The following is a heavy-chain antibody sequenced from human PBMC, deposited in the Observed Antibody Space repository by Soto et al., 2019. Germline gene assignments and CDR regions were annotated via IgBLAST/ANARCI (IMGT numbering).Heavy chain of an antibody. D-gene: IGHD2-2*01. Sequence: QVQLVQPGAEVKKPGASVKVSCKASGYTFTDYYMHWVRQAPGQGLEWMGWINPNSGGTNYAQKFQGRVTMTRVTSISTAYMELSSLRSDDTALYYCAKDPNIVVVPAATGGMDVWGQGTTVTVSS. J-gene: IGHJ6*02. CDR2: INPNSGGT. CDR3: AKDPNIVVVPAATGGMDV. CDR1: GYTFTDYY. V-gene: IGHV1-2*02.